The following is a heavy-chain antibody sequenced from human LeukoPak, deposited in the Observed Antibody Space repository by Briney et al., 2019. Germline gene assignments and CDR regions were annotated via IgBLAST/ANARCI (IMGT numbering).Heavy chain of an antibody. CDR2: INHSGST. V-gene: IGHV4-34*01. J-gene: IGHJ4*02. CDR1: GGSFSGYY. D-gene: IGHD1-1*01. Sequence: SSETLSLTCAVYGGSFSGYYWSWIRQPPGKGLEWIGEINHSGSTNYNPSLKSRVTMSVDTSKNQFSLKLSSVTAADTAVYYCARGAPYNPFDYWGQGTLVTVSS. CDR3: ARGAPYNPFDY.